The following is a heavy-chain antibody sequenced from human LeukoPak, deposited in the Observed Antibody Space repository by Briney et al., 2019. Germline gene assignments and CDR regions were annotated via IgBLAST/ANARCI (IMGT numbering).Heavy chain of an antibody. Sequence: GGSLRLSCVASGFTFSSYSMNWVRQAPGKGLEWVSSISSSSNYIYYADSVKGRFTISRDNAKSSLYLQVNSLRAEDTAVYYCARDGGALRGRYYFDYWGQGTLVTVSS. D-gene: IGHD6-19*01. J-gene: IGHJ4*02. CDR2: ISSSSNYI. CDR1: GFTFSSYS. V-gene: IGHV3-21*01. CDR3: ARDGGALRGRYYFDY.